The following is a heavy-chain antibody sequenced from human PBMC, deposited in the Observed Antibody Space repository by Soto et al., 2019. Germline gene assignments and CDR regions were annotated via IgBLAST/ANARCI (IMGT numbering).Heavy chain of an antibody. V-gene: IGHV3-7*02. J-gene: IGHJ6*02. D-gene: IGHD3-10*01. CDR1: GFNFRGHG. CDR3: AKSGVTMVRGASDYYYYGMDV. CDR2: IKQDGSEK. Sequence: AGGPLRLSWAAAGFNFRGHGGSWVRQAPGKGLEWVANIKQDGSEKYYADSVKGRFTISRDNSKNTLYLQMNSLRAEDTAVYYCAKSGVTMVRGASDYYYYGMDVWGQGTTVTVSS.